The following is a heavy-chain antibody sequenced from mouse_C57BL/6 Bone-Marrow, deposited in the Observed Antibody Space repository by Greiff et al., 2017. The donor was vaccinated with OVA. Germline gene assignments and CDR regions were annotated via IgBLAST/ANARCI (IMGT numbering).Heavy chain of an antibody. D-gene: IGHD1-1*01. J-gene: IGHJ1*03. CDR3: ASHYGSSLYWYFDV. Sequence: QVQLQQPGAELVKPGASVKLSCKASGYTFTSYWMHWVKQRPGQGLEWIGMIHPNSGSTNSNEKFKSKATLTVDKSSSTAYMQLSSLTSEDSAVYYCASHYGSSLYWYFDVWGTGTTVTVSS. V-gene: IGHV1-64*01. CDR1: GYTFTSYW. CDR2: IHPNSGST.